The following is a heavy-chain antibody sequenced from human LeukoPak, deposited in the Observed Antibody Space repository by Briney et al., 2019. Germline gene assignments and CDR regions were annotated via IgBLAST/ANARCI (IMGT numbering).Heavy chain of an antibody. Sequence: PSETLSLTCTVSGGSISSSSYYWGSIRRHPGKGPDSIGSIYYSGSTYYNPSLKSRVTISVDTSKNQFSLRLSSVTAADTAVYYCTRQDSSGWYLSWCDPWGQGTLVTVSS. J-gene: IGHJ5*02. V-gene: IGHV4-39*01. CDR2: IYYSGST. CDR1: GGSISSSSYY. CDR3: TRQDSSGWYLSWCDP. D-gene: IGHD6-19*01.